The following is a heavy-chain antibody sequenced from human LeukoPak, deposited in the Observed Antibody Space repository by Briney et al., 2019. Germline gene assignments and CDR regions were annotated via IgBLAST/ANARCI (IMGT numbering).Heavy chain of an antibody. CDR1: GFTVSSNY. Sequence: PGGSLRLSCAASGFTVSSNYMTWVRQAPGKGLEWVSGISSGGSIDYADSVKDRFTISRDSSKNTLYLQMNSLRAEDTAAYYCARDSHSSGWYTGYDYWGQGTLVTVPS. V-gene: IGHV3-53*01. J-gene: IGHJ4*02. D-gene: IGHD6-19*01. CDR3: ARDSHSSGWYTGYDY. CDR2: ISSGGSI.